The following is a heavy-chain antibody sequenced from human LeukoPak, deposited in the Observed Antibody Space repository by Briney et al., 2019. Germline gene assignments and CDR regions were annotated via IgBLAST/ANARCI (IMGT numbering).Heavy chain of an antibody. CDR2: IKQDGSEK. CDR1: GFTFSSYW. V-gene: IGHV3-7*01. CDR3: AATIVDIVATDNA. Sequence: PGGSLRLSCAASGFTFSSYWMSWVRQAPGKGLEWVANIKQDGSEKYYVDSVKGPFTISRDNAKNSLYLQMNSLRAEDTAVYYCAATIVDIVATDNAWGQGTLVTVSS. D-gene: IGHD5-12*01. J-gene: IGHJ4*02.